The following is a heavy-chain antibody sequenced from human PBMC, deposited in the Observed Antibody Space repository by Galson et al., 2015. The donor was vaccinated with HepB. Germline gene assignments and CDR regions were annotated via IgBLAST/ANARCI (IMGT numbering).Heavy chain of an antibody. CDR3: ARVEERRSGYYAFDI. D-gene: IGHD3-3*01. V-gene: IGHV1-69*13. Sequence: SVKVSCKASGGTFSSYAISWVRQAPGQGLEWMGGIIPIFGTANYAQKFQGRVTITADESTSTAYMELSSLRSEDTAVYYCARVEERRSGYYAFDIWGQGTMVTVSS. J-gene: IGHJ3*02. CDR1: GGTFSSYA. CDR2: IIPIFGTA.